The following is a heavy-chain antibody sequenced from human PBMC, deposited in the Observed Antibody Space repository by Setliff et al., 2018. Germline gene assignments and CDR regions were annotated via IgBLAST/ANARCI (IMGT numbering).Heavy chain of an antibody. D-gene: IGHD6-19*01. CDR3: ARDTSSDWAAWFDP. J-gene: IGHJ5*02. V-gene: IGHV4-4*07. Sequence: PSETLSLICTVSGGSISTYYWSWIRRPAGKGLEWIGRVFVSGSTNYNPSLKSRVTMSVDTSKNQFSLKLTSVTAADTAMYYCARDTSSDWAAWFDPWSQGILVTVSS. CDR2: VFVSGST. CDR1: GGSISTYY.